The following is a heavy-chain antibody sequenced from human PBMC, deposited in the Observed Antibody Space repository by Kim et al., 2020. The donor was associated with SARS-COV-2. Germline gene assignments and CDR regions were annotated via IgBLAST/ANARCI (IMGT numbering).Heavy chain of an antibody. CDR2: IYYSGST. CDR1: GGSISSSSYY. Sequence: SETLSLTCTVSGGSISSSSYYWGWIRQPPGKGLEWIGSIYYSGSTYYNPSLKSRVTISVDTSKNQFSLKLSSVTAADTAVYYCARGRGYFDWKGGFDYWGQGTLVTVSS. CDR3: ARGRGYFDWKGGFDY. D-gene: IGHD3-9*01. V-gene: IGHV4-39*07. J-gene: IGHJ4*02.